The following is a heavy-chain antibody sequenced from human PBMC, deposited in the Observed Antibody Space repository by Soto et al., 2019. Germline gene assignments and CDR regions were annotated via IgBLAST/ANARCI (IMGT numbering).Heavy chain of an antibody. CDR3: ARDGGFGELKY. CDR1: GDTFSGYP. Sequence: QVQLVQSGAELKKPGSSVKVSCKASGDTFSGYPINWVRQAPGEALEWMGRIIPVFGTTNDAQRFEGRVTFTADEATNTAYMELRGLLSEATAVYYCARDGGFGELKYWGPGTLVTVSS. CDR2: IIPVFGTT. D-gene: IGHD3-10*01. J-gene: IGHJ4*02. V-gene: IGHV1-69*01.